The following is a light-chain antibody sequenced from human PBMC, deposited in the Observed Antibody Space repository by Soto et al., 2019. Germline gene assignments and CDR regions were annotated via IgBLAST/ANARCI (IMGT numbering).Light chain of an antibody. CDR1: QSISSW. Sequence: DIQMTQSPSTLSASVGDRVTITCRASQSISSWLAWYQQKPGKAPKLLIYDASSLESGVPSRFSGSGSGTEFPLTISSLKPDDFATYHCQQYNSYSGTFGQGTKVEIK. CDR3: QQYNSYSGT. CDR2: DAS. J-gene: IGKJ1*01. V-gene: IGKV1-5*01.